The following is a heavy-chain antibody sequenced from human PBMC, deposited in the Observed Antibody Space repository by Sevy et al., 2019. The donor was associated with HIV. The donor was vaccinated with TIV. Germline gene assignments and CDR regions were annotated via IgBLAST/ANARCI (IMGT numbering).Heavy chain of an antibody. Sequence: GGSLRLSCAASGFTFDDYAMHWVRQAPGKGLEWVSGISWNSGSIGYADSVKGRVTISRDNAKNFLYLQMNSLRAEDTALYYCAKDDSSAMIGIGYFQHWGQGTLVTVSS. V-gene: IGHV3-9*01. CDR2: ISWNSGSI. CDR1: GFTFDDYA. CDR3: AKDDSSAMIGIGYFQH. D-gene: IGHD3-22*01. J-gene: IGHJ1*01.